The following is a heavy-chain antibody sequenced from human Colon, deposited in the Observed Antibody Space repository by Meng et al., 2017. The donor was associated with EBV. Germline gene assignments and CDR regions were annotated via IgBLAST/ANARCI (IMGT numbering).Heavy chain of an antibody. J-gene: IGHJ4*02. CDR2: IYHGGSP. CDR1: GDSVRSVTW. V-gene: IGHV4-4*02. D-gene: IGHD2-2*01. Sequence: VPLQGAGPELVKPSGTLSLTCAFSGDSVRSVTWWTWVRQPPGKGLEWIGEIYHGGSPNYNPSLESRVTISVDKSKNQFSLDLTSVTAADTAVYFCARVMRYQLLRFFDYWGQGILVTVSS. CDR3: ARVMRYQLLRFFDY.